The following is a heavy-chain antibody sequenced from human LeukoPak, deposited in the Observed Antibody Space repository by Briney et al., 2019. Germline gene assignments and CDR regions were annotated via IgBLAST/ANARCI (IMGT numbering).Heavy chain of an antibody. CDR3: ARDTAYGTDY. CDR2: IGTSSSTI. CDR1: GFTFSTYS. Sequence: GGSLRLSCAASGFTFSTYSMNWVRQAPGKGLEWVSYIGTSSSTISYADSVRGRFTISRDNAKNSLYLQMNSLRDEDTAVYYCARDTAYGTDYWGQGTLVTVSS. V-gene: IGHV3-48*02. J-gene: IGHJ4*02. D-gene: IGHD3-10*01.